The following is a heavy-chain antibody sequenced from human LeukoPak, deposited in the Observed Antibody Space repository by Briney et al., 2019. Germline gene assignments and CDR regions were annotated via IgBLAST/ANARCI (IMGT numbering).Heavy chain of an antibody. D-gene: IGHD4-4*01. CDR3: ARERYSNYVYYYYGMDV. CDR1: GYTFTSYY. CDR2: ISAYNGNT. V-gene: IGHV1-18*04. J-gene: IGHJ6*02. Sequence: ASVKVSCKASGYTFTSYYMHWVRQAPGQGLEWMGWISAYNGNTNYAQKLQGRVTMTTDTSTSTAYMELRSLRSDDTAVYYCARERYSNYVYYYYGMDVWGQGTTVTVSS.